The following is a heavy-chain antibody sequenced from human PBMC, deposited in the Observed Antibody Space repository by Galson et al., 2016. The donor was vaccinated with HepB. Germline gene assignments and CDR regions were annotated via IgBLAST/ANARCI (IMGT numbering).Heavy chain of an antibody. D-gene: IGHD1-14*01. J-gene: IGHJ4*02. CDR2: ISWNSGSI. CDR3: ARDAEGIPFDY. V-gene: IGHV3-9*01. CDR1: GFIFDDYA. Sequence: SLRLSCAASGFIFDDYAMHWVRQAPGKGLEWVSGISWNSGSIGYADSVKGRFTVSRDNAQNSLYLLMNSLRVEDTAVYYCARDAEGIPFDYWGKGTLVTVSS.